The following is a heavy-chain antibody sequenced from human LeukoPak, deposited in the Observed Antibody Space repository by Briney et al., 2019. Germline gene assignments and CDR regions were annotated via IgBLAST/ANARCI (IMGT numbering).Heavy chain of an antibody. CDR1: GFTFRSYG. D-gene: IGHD3-10*01. CDR2: LSSSGSTI. Sequence: GSLRLSWAASGFTFRSYGMDWVRQAPGKGLEGVSNLSSSGSTIYYADSVKGRFTISRDNAKNSLYLQMNSLRAEDAAVYYCARDPQPLWFGEFYFDYWGQGTLVTVSS. J-gene: IGHJ4*02. V-gene: IGHV3-48*03. CDR3: ARDPQPLWFGEFYFDY.